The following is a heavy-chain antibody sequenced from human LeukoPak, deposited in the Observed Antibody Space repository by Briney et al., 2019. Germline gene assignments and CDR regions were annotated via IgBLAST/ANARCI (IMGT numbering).Heavy chain of an antibody. CDR3: ARDFTPEWFDIH. Sequence: GGSLRLSCVASGLAFSSYSMHWVRQAPGKGLEWVGVISYDGSDEYYTDSVKGRLTISRDNSKNTVYLQMNSLRADDTAVYYCARDFTPEWFDIHWGQGTLVTIS. CDR2: ISYDGSDE. J-gene: IGHJ4*02. D-gene: IGHD3-3*01. V-gene: IGHV3-30*04. CDR1: GLAFSSYS.